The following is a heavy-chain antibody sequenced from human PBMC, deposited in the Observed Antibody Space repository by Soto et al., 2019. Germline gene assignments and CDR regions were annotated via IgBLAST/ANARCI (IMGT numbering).Heavy chain of an antibody. Sequence: VPRSHTCSVVEVSFIFYAWVLMRQPPGKGLEWSGEINYRGSTTYNPSLKSRVTMSVDTSKKQFSLNLSSVTAADTAVFYCARGRIAEGGTLDYWGQGNLVNVS. CDR3: ARGRIAEGGTLDY. D-gene: IGHD6-13*01. V-gene: IGHV4-34*01. J-gene: IGHJ4*02. CDR1: EVSFIFYA. CDR2: INYRGST.